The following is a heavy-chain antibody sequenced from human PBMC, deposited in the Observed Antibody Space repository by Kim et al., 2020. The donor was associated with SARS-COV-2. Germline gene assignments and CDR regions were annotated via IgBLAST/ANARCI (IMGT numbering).Heavy chain of an antibody. D-gene: IGHD1-26*01. CDR2: ISYDGSNK. V-gene: IGHV3-30*18. CDR3: AKGPGSGSYPNYYYYMDV. CDR1: GFTFSSYG. J-gene: IGHJ6*03. Sequence: GGSLRLSCAASGFTFSSYGMHWVRQAPGKGLEWVAVISYDGSNKYYADSVKGRFTISRDNSKNTLYLQMNSLRAEDTAVYYCAKGPGSGSYPNYYYYMDVWGKGTTVTVSS.